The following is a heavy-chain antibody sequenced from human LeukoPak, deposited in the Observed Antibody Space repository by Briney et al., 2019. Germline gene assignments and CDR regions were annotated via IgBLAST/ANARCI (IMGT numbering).Heavy chain of an antibody. V-gene: IGHV3-23*01. CDR1: GFTFSSYA. Sequence: GGSLRLSCAASGFTFSSYAMSWVRQAPGKGLEWVSSISGSGGSTYYADSVKGRFTISRDNSKNTLYLQMNSLRVEDTAVYYCAKIGSASDTDYWGQGTLVTVSS. D-gene: IGHD6-13*01. CDR2: ISGSGGST. J-gene: IGHJ4*02. CDR3: AKIGSASDTDY.